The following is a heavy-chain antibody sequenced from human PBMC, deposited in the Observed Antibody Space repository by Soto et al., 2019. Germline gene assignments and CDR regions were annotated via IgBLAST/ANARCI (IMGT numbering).Heavy chain of an antibody. CDR1: KYTFSNYD. D-gene: IGHD3-10*01. Sequence: ASVKVSYKASKYTFSNYDIHWVRQAPGHGLEWMGWMNPNSGNTGYAQNFRGRVTMTQNTAIGTAYMELSSLRSDDTATYYCTRAYGAETFDFWGQGTRVTVSS. CDR3: TRAYGAETFDF. V-gene: IGHV1-8*02. CDR2: MNPNSGNT. J-gene: IGHJ5*01.